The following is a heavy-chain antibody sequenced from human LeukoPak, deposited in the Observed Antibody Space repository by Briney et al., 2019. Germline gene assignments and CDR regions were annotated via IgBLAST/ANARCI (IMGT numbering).Heavy chain of an antibody. D-gene: IGHD1-26*01. J-gene: IGHJ4*02. CDR3: ARGLYSGSQRSYFDY. CDR1: GFTFSTYA. V-gene: IGHV3-30*04. Sequence: PGRSLRLSCAASGFTFSTYAMHWVRQAPGKGLEWVAFISYDGSNKYCADSVKCRFTISRDNSKNTLYLQMNSLRAEDTAVYYCARGLYSGSQRSYFDYWGQGTLVTVSS. CDR2: ISYDGSNK.